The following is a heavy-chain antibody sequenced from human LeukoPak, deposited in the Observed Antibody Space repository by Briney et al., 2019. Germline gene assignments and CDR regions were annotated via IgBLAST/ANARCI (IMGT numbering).Heavy chain of an antibody. CDR1: GYTFTGYY. CDR2: INPNSGGT. CDR3: ARIFEVTYFDY. J-gene: IGHJ4*02. Sequence: AASVKVSCKASGYTFTGYYMHWVRQAPGQGLEWKGWINPNSGGTNYAQKFQGRVTMTRDTSISTAYMELSRLRSDDTAVYYCARIFEVTYFDYWGQGTLVTVSS. D-gene: IGHD2-21*02. V-gene: IGHV1-2*02.